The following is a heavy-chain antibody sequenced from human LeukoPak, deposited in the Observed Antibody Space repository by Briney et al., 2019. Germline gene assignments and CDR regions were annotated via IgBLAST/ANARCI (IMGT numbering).Heavy chain of an antibody. CDR2: ISGSGGYT. D-gene: IGHD2-15*01. J-gene: IGHJ4*02. Sequence: TGGSLRLSCAASGFTFSSYAMSWVRQAPGKGLEWVSAISGSGGYTYSADSVKGRFTISRDNSKNTLYLQMNSLRAEDTAVYYCAKVQRAATLVHWGQGTLVTVSS. V-gene: IGHV3-23*01. CDR1: GFTFSSYA. CDR3: AKVQRAATLVH.